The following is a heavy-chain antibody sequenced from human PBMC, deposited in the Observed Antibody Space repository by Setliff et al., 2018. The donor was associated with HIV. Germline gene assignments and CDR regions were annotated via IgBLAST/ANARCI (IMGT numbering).Heavy chain of an antibody. V-gene: IGHV4-59*12. D-gene: IGHD5-18*01. CDR3: ARDRYTASFDP. CDR1: GGSISNYY. CDR2: IYYSGST. J-gene: IGHJ5*02. Sequence: SETLSLTCTVSGGSISNYYWSWIRPHPGKGLEWIGDIYYSGSTNYNPSLKSRVTILVDSSRNQFSLRLSSVTAADTAVYYCARDRYTASFDPWGQGTLVTVSS.